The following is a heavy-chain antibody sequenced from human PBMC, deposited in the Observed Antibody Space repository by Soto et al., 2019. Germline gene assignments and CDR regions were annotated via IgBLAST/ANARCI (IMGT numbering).Heavy chain of an antibody. CDR2: IWYDGSNK. CDR1: GFTFSSYG. J-gene: IGHJ4*02. Sequence: PGGSLRLSCAASGFTFSSYGMHWVRQAPGKGLEWVAVIWYDGSNKYYAGSVKGRFTISRDNSKNTLYLQMNSLRAEDTAVYYCARKRAPYYFDYWGQGTLVTVSS. CDR3: ARKRAPYYFDY. V-gene: IGHV3-33*01.